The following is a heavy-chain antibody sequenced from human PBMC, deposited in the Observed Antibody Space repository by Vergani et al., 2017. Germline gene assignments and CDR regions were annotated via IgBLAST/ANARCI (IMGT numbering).Heavy chain of an antibody. Sequence: EVQLVESGGGLVKPGGSLRLSCAASGFTFSNAWMSWVRQAPGKGLEWVGRIKSKTDGGTTDYAAPVKGRFTISRDDSKNTLYLQMNSLKTEDTAVYYCTTIVLLWFGDGPGGFDPWGQGTLVTVSS. CDR1: GFTFSNAW. CDR2: IKSKTDGGTT. V-gene: IGHV3-15*01. CDR3: TTIVLLWFGDGPGGFDP. D-gene: IGHD3-10*01. J-gene: IGHJ5*02.